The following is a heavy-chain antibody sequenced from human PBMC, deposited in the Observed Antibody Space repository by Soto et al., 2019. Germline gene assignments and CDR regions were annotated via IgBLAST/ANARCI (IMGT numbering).Heavy chain of an antibody. CDR1: GDSVSSNTAA. CDR3: VIFRNGARGDTFDI. D-gene: IGHD3-9*01. J-gene: IGHJ3*02. CDR2: TYYRSRWSN. V-gene: IGHV6-1*01. Sequence: PSQTLSLTCAISGDSVSSNTAAWNWIRQSPSRGLEWLGRTYYRSRWSNDYALSVKSRITINPDTSKNQFSLHLYSVTPDDTGIYYCVIFRNGARGDTFDIWTQRTFVTVSS.